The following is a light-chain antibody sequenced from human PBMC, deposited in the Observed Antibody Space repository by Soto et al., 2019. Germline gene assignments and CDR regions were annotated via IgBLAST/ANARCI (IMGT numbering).Light chain of an antibody. J-gene: IGLJ1*01. Sequence: QSVLTQPASVSGSPGQSIATSCTGTSSDVGSYNSVSWYQQYPGKAPKLMIHDVNNWPSGVFDRFSGSKFGNTASLTIFGLQAEDEADYYCSSFTSSTSYVFGSGTKVTVL. V-gene: IGLV2-14*01. CDR1: SSDVGSYNS. CDR3: SSFTSSTSYV. CDR2: DVN.